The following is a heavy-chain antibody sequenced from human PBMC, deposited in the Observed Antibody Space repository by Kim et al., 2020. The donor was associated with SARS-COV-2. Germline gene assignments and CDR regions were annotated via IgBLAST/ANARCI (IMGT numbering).Heavy chain of an antibody. CDR2: ISYDGSNK. V-gene: IGHV3-30*18. D-gene: IGHD3-10*01. Sequence: GGSLRLSCAASGFTFSSYGMHWVRQAPGKGLEWVAVISYDGSNKYYADSVKGRFTISRDNSKNTLYLQMNSLRAEDTAVYYCAKGGFGEFLGRGVDYYYGMDVWGQGTTVTVSS. J-gene: IGHJ6*02. CDR1: GFTFSSYG. CDR3: AKGGFGEFLGRGVDYYYGMDV.